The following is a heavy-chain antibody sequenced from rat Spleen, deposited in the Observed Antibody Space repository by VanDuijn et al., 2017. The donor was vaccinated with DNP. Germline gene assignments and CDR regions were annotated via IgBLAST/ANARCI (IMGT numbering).Heavy chain of an antibody. CDR2: ISVGGGNT. V-gene: IGHV5S13*01. CDR3: ARSELAYFAY. CDR1: GFTFSKEA. J-gene: IGHJ2*01. D-gene: IGHD5-1*01. Sequence: EVRLVESGGGLVQPGRSLKLSCAVSGFTFSKEAMAWVRQAPTKGLEWVASISVGGGNTYYRDSVKGRFTISRDNAENAQYLQMDSLRSEDTATYYCARSELAYFAYWGQGVMVTVSS.